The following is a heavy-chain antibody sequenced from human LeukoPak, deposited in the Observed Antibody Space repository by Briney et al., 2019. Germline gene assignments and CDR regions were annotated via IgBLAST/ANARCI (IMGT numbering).Heavy chain of an antibody. CDR3: ARAYCSGGSCLELDY. CDR2: INWNGGST. J-gene: IGHJ4*02. D-gene: IGHD2-15*01. CDR1: GFTFSGYA. V-gene: IGHV3-20*01. Sequence: PGGSLRLSCAVSGFTFSGYAMSWVRQAPGKGLEWVSGINWNGGSTGYADSVKGRFTISRDNAKNSLYLQMNSLRAEDTALYHCARAYCSGGSCLELDYWGQGTLVTVSS.